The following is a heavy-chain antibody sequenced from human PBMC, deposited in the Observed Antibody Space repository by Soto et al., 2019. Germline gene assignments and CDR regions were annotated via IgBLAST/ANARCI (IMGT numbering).Heavy chain of an antibody. J-gene: IGHJ6*02. Sequence: SETLSLTCTVSGGSISSYYWSWIRQPPGKGLEWIGYIYYSGSTNYNPSLKSRVTISVDTSKNQFSLKLSSVTAADTAVYYCATLRRVLPAAMHSGYYYYYGMDVWGQGTTVTVSS. D-gene: IGHD2-2*01. V-gene: IGHV4-59*01. CDR3: ATLRRVLPAAMHSGYYYYYGMDV. CDR2: IYYSGST. CDR1: GGSISSYY.